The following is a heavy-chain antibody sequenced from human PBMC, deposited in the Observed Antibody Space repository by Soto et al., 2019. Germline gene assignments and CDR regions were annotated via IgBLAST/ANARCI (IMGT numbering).Heavy chain of an antibody. D-gene: IGHD2-2*01. Sequence: PSETLSLTCTVPGISVSTSDYYWGWVRQPPGKGLDWIGNIYYSGSTFYNPSLRSRVTLSVDTSKNPFSLRLNFVTVADTAVYFWAGLVVPASRNSDFDYWGQGTLVTVSS. J-gene: IGHJ4*02. V-gene: IGHV4-39*01. CDR3: AGLVVPASRNSDFDY. CDR1: GISVSTSDYY. CDR2: IYYSGST.